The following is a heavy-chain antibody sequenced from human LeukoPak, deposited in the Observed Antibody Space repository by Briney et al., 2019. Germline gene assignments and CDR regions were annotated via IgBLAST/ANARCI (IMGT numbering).Heavy chain of an antibody. CDR3: ASNSDPRMVRGEGAFDI. CDR1: GYSFTSYW. V-gene: IGHV5-51*01. J-gene: IGHJ3*02. D-gene: IGHD3-10*01. Sequence: KDGESLKISCKGSGYSFTSYWIGWVRQMPGKGLEWVGIIYPGDSDTRYSPSFQGQVTISADKSISTAYLQWSSLKASDTAMYYCASNSDPRMVRGEGAFDIWGRGTMVTVSS. CDR2: IYPGDSDT.